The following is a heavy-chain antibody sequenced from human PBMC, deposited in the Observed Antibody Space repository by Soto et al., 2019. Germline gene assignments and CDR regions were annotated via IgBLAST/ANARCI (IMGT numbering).Heavy chain of an antibody. Sequence: QMQLQESGPGLVEPSQTLSLTCTVSGGSIRSGGHYWTWIRQLPGQGLEWIGYIYYSGRTYYSPSLQSRLTISVDTSQNQFSLRLTSVTAADTAVYYCVVGLEDVVGGQLDWWGQGALVTVSS. J-gene: IGHJ4*02. CDR2: IYYSGRT. V-gene: IGHV4-31*03. CDR1: GGSIRSGGHY. CDR3: VVGLEDVVGGQLDW. D-gene: IGHD2-15*01.